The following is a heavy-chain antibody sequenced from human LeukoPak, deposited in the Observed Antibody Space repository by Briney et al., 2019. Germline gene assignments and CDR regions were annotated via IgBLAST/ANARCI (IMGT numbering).Heavy chain of an antibody. CDR1: GGSFSGYY. CDR2: INHSGST. CDR3: ARSRGYYYHYMDV. V-gene: IGHV4-34*01. Sequence: SETLSLTCAVYGGSFSGYYWSWIRQPPGKGLEWIGEINHSGSTNYNPSLKSRVTISVDTSKNQFSVKLSSVTAADTAVYYCARSRGYYYHYMDVWGKGTTVTVSS. J-gene: IGHJ6*03. D-gene: IGHD3-16*01.